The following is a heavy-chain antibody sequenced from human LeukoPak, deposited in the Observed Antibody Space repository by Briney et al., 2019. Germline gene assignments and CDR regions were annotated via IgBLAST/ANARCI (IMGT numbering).Heavy chain of an antibody. D-gene: IGHD2-21*02. J-gene: IGHJ4*02. Sequence: GGSLRLSCAASGFAFYDYAMSWVRQPPGKGLEWVSGINDNGAKTFYADSVKGRLTISRDNSRSTLYLQMNNLRADDTAVYYCAKGHGVVTFNELFSWGQGTLVTVSS. V-gene: IGHV3-23*01. CDR2: INDNGAKT. CDR1: GFAFYDYA. CDR3: AKGHGVVTFNELFS.